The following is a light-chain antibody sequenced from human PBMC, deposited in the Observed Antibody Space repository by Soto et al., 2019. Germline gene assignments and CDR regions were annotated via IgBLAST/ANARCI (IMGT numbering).Light chain of an antibody. CDR1: QSISSY. J-gene: IGKJ5*01. CDR3: QQNYNTPLA. Sequence: ETQMTQSPLFLSASVGDRVTITCRASQSISSYVNWYQHKPGKAPKLLIYAASRLQSGVPSRFSGSGSGTDFTLTISSLQPEDFAAYFCQQNYNTPLAFGQGTRLEIK. CDR2: AAS. V-gene: IGKV1-39*01.